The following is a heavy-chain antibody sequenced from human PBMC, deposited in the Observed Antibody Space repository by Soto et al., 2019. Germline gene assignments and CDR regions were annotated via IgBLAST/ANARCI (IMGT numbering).Heavy chain of an antibody. Sequence: PSETLSLTCTVSGGSISSYYWSWIRQPPGKGLEWIGYIYYSGSTNYNPSLKSRVTISVDTSKNQFSLKLSSVTAADTAVYYCARSQPYYYYYYMDVWGKGTTVTVSS. CDR1: GGSISSYY. V-gene: IGHV4-59*01. CDR3: ARSQPYYYYYYMDV. CDR2: IYYSGST. J-gene: IGHJ6*03.